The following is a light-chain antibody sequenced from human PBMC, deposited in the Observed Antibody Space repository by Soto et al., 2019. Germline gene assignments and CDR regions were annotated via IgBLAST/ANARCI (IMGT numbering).Light chain of an antibody. J-gene: IGLJ1*01. CDR2: EVN. CDR1: SSDVGGSKY. CDR3: SSYTTSSTFV. V-gene: IGLV2-14*01. Sequence: QSALTQPASVSGSPGQSITISCSGSSSDVGGSKYVSWYQQHPGKAPKLMIYEVNDRPSGVSDRFSGSKSGNTASLSISGLQAEDEADYYCSSYTTSSTFVFATGTKFTVL.